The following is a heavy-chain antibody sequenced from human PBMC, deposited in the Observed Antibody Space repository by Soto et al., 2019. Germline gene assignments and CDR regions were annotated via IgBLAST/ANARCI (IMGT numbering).Heavy chain of an antibody. J-gene: IGHJ5*02. V-gene: IGHV3-23*01. CDR1: GFTFSDYA. D-gene: IGHD2-15*01. CDR3: AKGGCSGVSCGWFDP. CDR2: ISGSGGDT. Sequence: EVQLLESGGGLVQPGGSLRLSCAASGFTFSDYAMNWFRQAPGKGLEWVSGISGSGGDTDYTDSVNGRFTISRDNSKNTLYLQMSSLSADDTAVYLCAKGGCSGVSCGWFDPWGQGTLVTVSS.